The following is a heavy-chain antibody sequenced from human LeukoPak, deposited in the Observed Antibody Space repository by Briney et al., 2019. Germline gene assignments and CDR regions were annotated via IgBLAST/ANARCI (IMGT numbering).Heavy chain of an antibody. CDR3: ARGDFVVVPAAMGYYYYGMDV. D-gene: IGHD2-2*01. J-gene: IGHJ6*04. CDR1: GYTFTSYY. CDR2: INPSGGST. Sequence: ASVKVSCKASGYTFTSYYMHSVRQAPGQGLEWMGIINPSGGSTSYAQKFQGRVTMTRDTSTSTVYMELSSLRSEDTAVYYCARGDFVVVPAAMGYYYYGMDVWGKGTTVTVSS. V-gene: IGHV1-46*01.